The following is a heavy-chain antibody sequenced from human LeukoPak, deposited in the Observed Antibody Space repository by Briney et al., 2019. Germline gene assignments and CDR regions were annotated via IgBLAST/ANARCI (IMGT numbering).Heavy chain of an antibody. CDR2: IYYSGST. J-gene: IGHJ3*02. V-gene: IGHV4-39*01. CDR3: ATPYSGGYHGLDI. CDR1: GGSISSNKYY. D-gene: IGHD1-26*01. Sequence: SETLSLTCTVSGGSISSNKYYWGWIRQPPGKGLEWIGSIYYSGSTYYNPSLKSRVTISVDTSKNQFSLTLSSVTAADTAVYYCATPYSGGYHGLDIWGQGTMVTVSS.